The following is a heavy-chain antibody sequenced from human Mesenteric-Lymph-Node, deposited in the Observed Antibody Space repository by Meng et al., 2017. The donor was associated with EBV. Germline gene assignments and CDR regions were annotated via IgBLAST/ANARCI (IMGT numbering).Heavy chain of an antibody. J-gene: IGHJ4*02. D-gene: IGHD5-12*01. V-gene: IGHV3-21*06. CDR1: GFTFSRYN. Sequence: VQRVESGGGLVKPGGSLRLSCAASGFTFSRYNMNWVRQAPGKGLEWVSSITTSSRDILYADSVKGRFTISRDNARSSLFLQMSSLRPEDTAVYYCARDPRYNGYDFDDDHWGQGTLVTVSS. CDR3: ARDPRYNGYDFDDDH. CDR2: ITTSSRDI.